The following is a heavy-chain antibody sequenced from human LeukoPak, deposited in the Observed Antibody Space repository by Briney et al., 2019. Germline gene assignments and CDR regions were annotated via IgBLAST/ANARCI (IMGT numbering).Heavy chain of an antibody. CDR2: IYTSGST. D-gene: IGHD6-19*01. J-gene: IGHJ3*02. CDR1: GGSISSGSYY. CDR3: ARAVTGIAVAGTHAFDI. V-gene: IGHV4-61*02. Sequence: PSQTLSLTXTVSGGSISSGSYYWSWIRQPAGKGLEWIGRIYTSGSTNYNPSLKSRVTISVDTSKNQFSLKLSSVTAADTAVYYCARAVTGIAVAGTHAFDIWGQGTMVTVSS.